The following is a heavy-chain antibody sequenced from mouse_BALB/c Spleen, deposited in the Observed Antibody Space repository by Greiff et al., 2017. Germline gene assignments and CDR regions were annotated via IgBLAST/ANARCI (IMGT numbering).Heavy chain of an antibody. D-gene: IGHD3-1*01. CDR3: ARDRGEYYFDY. J-gene: IGHJ2*01. CDR2: ISNLAYSI. Sequence: EVKVEESGGGLVQPGGSRKLSCAASGFTFSDYGMAWVRQAPGKGPEWVAFISNLAYSIYYADTVTGRFTISRENAKNTLYLEMSSLRSEDTAMYYCARDRGEYYFDYWGQGTTLTVSS. CDR1: GFTFSDYG. V-gene: IGHV5-15*02.